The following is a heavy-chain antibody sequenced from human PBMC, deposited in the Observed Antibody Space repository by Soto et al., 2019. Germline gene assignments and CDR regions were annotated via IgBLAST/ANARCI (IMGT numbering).Heavy chain of an antibody. CDR1: GGSISSGGYY. Sequence: PSETLSLTCTVSGGSISSGGYYWSWIRQHPGKGLEWIGYIYYSGSTYYNPSLKSRVTISVDTSKNQFSLKLSSVTAADTAVYYCARAAAGSNWFEPWGQGTLVTVSS. V-gene: IGHV4-31*03. J-gene: IGHJ5*02. CDR3: ARAAAGSNWFEP. D-gene: IGHD6-13*01. CDR2: IYYSGST.